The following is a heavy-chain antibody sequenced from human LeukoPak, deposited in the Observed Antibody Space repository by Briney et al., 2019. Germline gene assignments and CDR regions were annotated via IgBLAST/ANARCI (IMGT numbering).Heavy chain of an antibody. V-gene: IGHV1-69*06. CDR3: ARGPDGFGEFMWFDP. D-gene: IGHD3-10*01. CDR1: GGTFSSYA. J-gene: IGHJ5*02. Sequence: ASVKVSCKASGGTFSSYAISWVRQAPGQGLEWMGGIIPIFGTANYAQKFRGRVTITADKSTSTTYMELSSLRSEDTAVYYCARGPDGFGEFMWFDPWGQGTLVTVSS. CDR2: IIPIFGTA.